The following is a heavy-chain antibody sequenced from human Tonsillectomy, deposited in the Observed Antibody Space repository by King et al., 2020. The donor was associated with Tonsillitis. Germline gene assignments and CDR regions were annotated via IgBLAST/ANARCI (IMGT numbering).Heavy chain of an antibody. D-gene: IGHD6-13*01. CDR1: GYTFTNYG. Sequence: VQLVQSGVEVKKPGASVKVSCKASGYTFTNYGISWVRQAPGQGLEWMGWISAYNGNTDYAQKFQGRVTMTTDTSTSTAYMELRSLRSDDTAVYYCARDRGLYSRGGASDIWGQGTLVTVSS. J-gene: IGHJ3*02. CDR3: ARDRGLYSRGGASDI. V-gene: IGHV1-18*01. CDR2: ISAYNGNT.